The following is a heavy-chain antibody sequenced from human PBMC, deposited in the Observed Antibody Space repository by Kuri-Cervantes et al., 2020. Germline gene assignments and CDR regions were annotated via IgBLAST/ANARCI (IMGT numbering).Heavy chain of an antibody. J-gene: IGHJ4*02. Sequence: GESLKISCAASGFTFSSYSMNWVRQAPGKGLEWVSYISSSGSTIYYADSVKGRFTISRDNAKNSLYLQMNSLRDEDTAVYYCARAAHWYSGSYSLLGYWGQGTLVTVSS. CDR2: ISSSGSTI. CDR3: ARAAHWYSGSYSLLGY. CDR1: GFTFSSYS. D-gene: IGHD1-26*01. V-gene: IGHV3-48*02.